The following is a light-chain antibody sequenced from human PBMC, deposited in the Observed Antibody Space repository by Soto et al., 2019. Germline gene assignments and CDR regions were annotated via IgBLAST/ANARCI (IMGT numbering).Light chain of an antibody. CDR2: AAS. CDR1: QKIDKY. CDR3: QESHSSGT. V-gene: IGKV1-39*01. J-gene: IGKJ2*01. Sequence: DIQMTQSPSSLSASVGDRVTITCRASQKIDKYLNWYQQKPGKAPKLLIYAASDLQSGVPSRFSGSGSGTDFTLTISSLLPEDFALYFCQESHSSGTFGQGTKVEF.